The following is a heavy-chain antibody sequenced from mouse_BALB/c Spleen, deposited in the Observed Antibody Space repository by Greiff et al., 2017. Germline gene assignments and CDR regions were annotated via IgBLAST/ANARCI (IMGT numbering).Heavy chain of an antibody. CDR2: INPSSGYT. CDR3: ARRYYGSSYESFDF. D-gene: IGHD1-1*01. CDR1: GYTFTSYT. Sequence: QVQLQQSAAELARPGASVKMSCKASGYTFTSYTMHWVKQRPGQGLEWIGYINPSSGYTEYNQKFKDKTTLTADKSSSTAYMQLSSLTSEDSAVYYCARRYYGSSYESFDFWGAGTTVTVSS. J-gene: IGHJ1*01. V-gene: IGHV1-4*02.